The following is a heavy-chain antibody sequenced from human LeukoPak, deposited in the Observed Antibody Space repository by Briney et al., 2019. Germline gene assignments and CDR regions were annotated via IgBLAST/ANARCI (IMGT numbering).Heavy chain of an antibody. CDR3: ARTNGHGGNFFDY. D-gene: IGHD4-23*01. CDR1: GFTVSRIF. J-gene: IGHJ4*02. V-gene: IGHV3-66*01. Sequence: GGSLRLSCAASGFTVSRIFMSWVRQAPGKGLEWVSVIYSSGNTYYADSAKGRFTISRDNSKNTLYLQMNNLRAEDTAVYFSARTNGHGGNFFDYWGQGTLVTVSS. CDR2: IYSSGNT.